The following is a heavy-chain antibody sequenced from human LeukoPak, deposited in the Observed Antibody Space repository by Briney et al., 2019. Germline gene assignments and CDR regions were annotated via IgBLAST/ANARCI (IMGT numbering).Heavy chain of an antibody. CDR1: GFIFRSYG. J-gene: IGHJ4*02. V-gene: IGHV3-30*02. CDR2: IRLDGSNK. CDR3: AKPHFDY. Sequence: TGGSLRLSCAASGFIFRSYGMHWVRQAPGKGLEWVAFIRLDGSNKYYADSVRGRFTISRDNSKNTLYLQMNSLRAEDTALYYCAKPHFDYWGQGTLVTVSS.